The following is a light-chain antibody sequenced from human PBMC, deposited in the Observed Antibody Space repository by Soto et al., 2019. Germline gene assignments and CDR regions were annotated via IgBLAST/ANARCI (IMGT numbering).Light chain of an antibody. CDR1: QSVLYSSNNKNY. CDR2: WAS. J-gene: IGKJ4*01. Sequence: DIVMTQSPASLAVSLGERATINCKSSQSVLYSSNNKNYLAWYQQKPGQPPKLLIYWASTRESGVPDRFSGSGSGTGFTLTISSLQAEDVAVYYCQQYYSTPLTFGGGTKVEIK. CDR3: QQYYSTPLT. V-gene: IGKV4-1*01.